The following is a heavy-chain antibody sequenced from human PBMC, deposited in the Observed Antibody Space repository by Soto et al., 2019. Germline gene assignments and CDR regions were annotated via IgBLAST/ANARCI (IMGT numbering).Heavy chain of an antibody. J-gene: IGHJ4*02. CDR2: VSGGSGTT. Sequence: EVQLLESGGGLVQPGGSLRLSCAVSGFSYSTFGVTWVRQAPGKGLEWVCGVSGGSGTTHYRDSVRGRFTITGDESRNTMYLQMRRQRVEDTAVYYCTRWNGNANLWGQGTLVTVSS. CDR1: GFSYSTFG. CDR3: TRWNGNANL. V-gene: IGHV3-23*01. D-gene: IGHD1-1*01.